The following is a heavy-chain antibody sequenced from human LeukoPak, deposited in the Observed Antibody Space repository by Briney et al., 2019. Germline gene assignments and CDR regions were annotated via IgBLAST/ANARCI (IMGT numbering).Heavy chain of an antibody. CDR2: IYYSGGT. J-gene: IGHJ4*02. D-gene: IGHD6-19*01. CDR1: GGSISSYY. Sequence: SETLSLTCTVSGGSISSYYWSWIRQPPGKGLEWIGYIYYSGGTNYNPSLKSRVTMSVDTSKNQFSLKLSSVTAADTAVYYCARGYFWAIAVAGYYFDYWGQGTLVTVSS. CDR3: ARGYFWAIAVAGYYFDY. V-gene: IGHV4-59*01.